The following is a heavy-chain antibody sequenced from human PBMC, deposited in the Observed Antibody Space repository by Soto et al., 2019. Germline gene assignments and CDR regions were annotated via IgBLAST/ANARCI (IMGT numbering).Heavy chain of an antibody. CDR2: INHSGST. CDR1: GGSFSGYY. J-gene: IGHJ4*02. V-gene: IGHV4-34*01. Sequence: PSETLSLTCAVYGGSFSGYYWSWIRQPPGKGLEWIGEINHSGSTNYNPSLKSRVTISVDTSKNQFSLKLSSVTAADTAVYYCARGRPYCSSTSCYPALWGQGTLVTV. D-gene: IGHD2-2*01. CDR3: ARGRPYCSSTSCYPAL.